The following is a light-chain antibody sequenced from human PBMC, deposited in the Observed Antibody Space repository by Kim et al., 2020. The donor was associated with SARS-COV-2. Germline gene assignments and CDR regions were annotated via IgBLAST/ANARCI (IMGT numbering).Light chain of an antibody. Sequence: PVESATLSCRASQSVRDLAWYQQKPGQAPRLLIYAASNRATGIPDRFSGGGSGTDITLTISRVEPEDFAVYYCQQYGSSPRTFGQGTKLEI. V-gene: IGKV3-20*01. CDR3: QQYGSSPRT. CDR1: QSVRD. CDR2: AAS. J-gene: IGKJ2*01.